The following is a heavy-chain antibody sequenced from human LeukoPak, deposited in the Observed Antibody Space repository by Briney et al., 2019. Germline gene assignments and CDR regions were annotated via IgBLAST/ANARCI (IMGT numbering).Heavy chain of an antibody. J-gene: IGHJ3*02. D-gene: IGHD3-16*02. Sequence: GASVKVSCKASGYTFTSYGISWVRQAPGQGLEWMGGISAYNGNTNYAQKLQGTVTMTTDTSTSTAYMELRSLRSDDTAVYYCARGPSREDYVWGSYPLDAFDIWGQGTMVTVSS. CDR2: ISAYNGNT. CDR1: GYTFTSYG. V-gene: IGHV1-18*01. CDR3: ARGPSREDYVWGSYPLDAFDI.